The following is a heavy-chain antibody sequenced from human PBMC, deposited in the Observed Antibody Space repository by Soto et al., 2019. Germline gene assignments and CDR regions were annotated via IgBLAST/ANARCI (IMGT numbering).Heavy chain of an antibody. CDR2: IIPIFGTA. D-gene: IGHD3-3*01. CDR3: ASLLEWSWFDP. J-gene: IGHJ5*02. V-gene: IGHV1-69*06. CDR1: GGTFSSYA. Sequence: GASVKVSCKXSGGTFSSYAISWVRQAPGQGLEWMGGIIPIFGTANYAQKFQGRVTITADKSTSTAYMELSSLRSEDTAVYYCASLLEWSWFDPWGQGTLVTVSS.